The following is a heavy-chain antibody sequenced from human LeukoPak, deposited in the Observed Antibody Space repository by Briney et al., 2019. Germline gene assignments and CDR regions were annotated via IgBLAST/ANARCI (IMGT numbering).Heavy chain of an antibody. Sequence: ASVKVSRKASGYTFTSYYIHWVRQAPGQGLEWMGIINPRGGGTRYAQKFQGRVTMTSDTSTTTVYMELSSLRSEDTAVYYCARALGYRGYDYGWYYDYWGQGTLVTVSS. D-gene: IGHD5-12*01. CDR2: INPRGGGT. CDR3: ARALGYRGYDYGWYYDY. J-gene: IGHJ4*02. V-gene: IGHV1-46*01. CDR1: GYTFTSYY.